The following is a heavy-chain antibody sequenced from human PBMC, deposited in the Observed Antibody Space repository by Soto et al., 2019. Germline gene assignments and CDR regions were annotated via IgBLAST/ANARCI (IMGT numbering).Heavy chain of an antibody. D-gene: IGHD5-12*01. J-gene: IGHJ5*02. Sequence: QVQLVESGGGVVQPGRSLRLSCAASGFTFSSYAMHWVRQASGKGLEWVAVISYDGSNKYYADSVKGRFTISRDNSKNRLYLQMNSLRAEDTAVYYCARDGGEMATITGWFDPWGQGTLVTVSS. CDR3: ARDGGEMATITGWFDP. V-gene: IGHV3-30-3*01. CDR2: ISYDGSNK. CDR1: GFTFSSYA.